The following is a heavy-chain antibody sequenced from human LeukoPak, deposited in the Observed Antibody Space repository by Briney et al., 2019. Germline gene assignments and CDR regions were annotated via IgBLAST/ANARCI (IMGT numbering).Heavy chain of an antibody. J-gene: IGHJ4*02. Sequence: GGSLRLSCAASGFTFSSYAMSWVRQAPGKGLEWVSAISGSGGSTYYADSVKGRFTISRDNSKNTLYLQMNGLRAEDTAVYYCAKDRFYYDSSGYYRLHFDYWGQGTLVTVSS. CDR3: AKDRFYYDSSGYYRLHFDY. D-gene: IGHD3-22*01. CDR2: ISGSGGST. V-gene: IGHV3-23*01. CDR1: GFTFSSYA.